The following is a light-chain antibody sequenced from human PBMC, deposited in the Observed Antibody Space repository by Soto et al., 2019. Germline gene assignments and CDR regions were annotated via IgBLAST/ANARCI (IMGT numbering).Light chain of an antibody. V-gene: IGLV1-47*01. Sequence: QSALTQPPSASGTPGQRVTFSCSGSSSNIGSNYVYWYQQLPGTAPKLLIYRNNQRPSGVPDRFSGSKSGTSASLAISGLRSEDEADYYCAAWDDSLSGRVVFGGGTKLTVL. CDR1: SSNIGSNY. CDR2: RNN. J-gene: IGLJ2*01. CDR3: AAWDDSLSGRVV.